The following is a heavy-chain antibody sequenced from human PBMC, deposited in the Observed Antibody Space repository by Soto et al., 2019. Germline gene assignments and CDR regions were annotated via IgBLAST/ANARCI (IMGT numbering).Heavy chain of an antibody. Sequence: SETLSLNCAVSGGPNSSGGYSWGLIRQPPGKGPEGVEDIYHSGSTYYHPSLKSRVTVSVDRSKNMFSLKLSSVTAANTAVYYCARQPPYYDILTGYSQPDYYYGMDVWGQGTKVTVSS. J-gene: IGHJ6*02. CDR1: GGPNSSGGYS. CDR3: ARQPPYYDILTGYSQPDYYYGMDV. D-gene: IGHD3-9*01. CDR2: IYHSGST. V-gene: IGHV4-30-2*01.